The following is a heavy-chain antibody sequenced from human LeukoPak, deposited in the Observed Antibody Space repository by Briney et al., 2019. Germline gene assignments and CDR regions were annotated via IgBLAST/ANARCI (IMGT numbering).Heavy chain of an antibody. CDR2: IWYDGNHK. Sequence: PGGSLRHSCAASGFTFSSYGMHWVRQAPGKGLEWVAIIWYDGNHKYYVDSVKGRFTISRDNSKNTLYLQMDSLRAEDTAVYYCAKTPKRYCTSASCQGYFDYWGQGTLVTVSS. CDR3: AKTPKRYCTSASCQGYFDY. V-gene: IGHV3-33*06. D-gene: IGHD2-2*01. J-gene: IGHJ4*02. CDR1: GFTFSSYG.